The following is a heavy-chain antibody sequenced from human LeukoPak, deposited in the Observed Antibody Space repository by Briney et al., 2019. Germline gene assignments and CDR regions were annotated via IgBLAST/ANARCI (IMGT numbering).Heavy chain of an antibody. CDR3: ARWRYYYYLDV. Sequence: ASVKVSCKASGYTFTSYGISWVRHAPGQGPEWMGWISAYNGNTNYAQKLQARVTMTTDTSTSTAYMELRSLRSDDTAVYYCARWRYYYYLDVWGKGTTVTVSS. J-gene: IGHJ6*03. CDR1: GYTFTSYG. V-gene: IGHV1-18*01. CDR2: ISAYNGNT.